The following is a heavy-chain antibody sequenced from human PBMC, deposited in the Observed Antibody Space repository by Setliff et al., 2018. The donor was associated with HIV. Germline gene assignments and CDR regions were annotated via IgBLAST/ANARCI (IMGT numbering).Heavy chain of an antibody. J-gene: IGHJ4*02. V-gene: IGHV4-38-2*01. CDR2: TYHSGST. D-gene: IGHD3-16*01. Sequence: SETLSLTCAVSGYSISSGYYWGWIRQPPGKGLEWIGSTYHSGSTYYNPSLKSRVTISVDTSKNQFSLKLSSVTAADTAAFYCARYRGHFDYWGQGTLVTVSS. CDR1: GYSISSGYY. CDR3: ARYRGHFDY.